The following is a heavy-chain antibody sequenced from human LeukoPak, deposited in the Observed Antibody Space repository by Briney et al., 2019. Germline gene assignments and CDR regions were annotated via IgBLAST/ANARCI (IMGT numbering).Heavy chain of an antibody. Sequence: ASVKVSCKASGYTFTGYYMHWVRQAPGQGLEWMGWINPNSGGTNYAQKFQGRVTMTTDTSTSTAYMELRSLRSDDTAVYYCARDPMIVVVITTNAFDIWGQGTMVTVSS. J-gene: IGHJ3*02. CDR2: INPNSGGT. V-gene: IGHV1-2*02. CDR3: ARDPMIVVVITTNAFDI. D-gene: IGHD3-22*01. CDR1: GYTFTGYY.